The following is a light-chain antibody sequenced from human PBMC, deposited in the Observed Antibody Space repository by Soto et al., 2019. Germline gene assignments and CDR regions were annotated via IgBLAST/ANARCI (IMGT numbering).Light chain of an antibody. CDR2: DTS. Sequence: PGERATLSCRASQSVGSYLAWFQQTPGQAPRLLIYDTSNRATGIPSRFSGSGSGTEFTLTISSLQPDDFATYYCQHYNSYSEAFGQGTTVDIK. V-gene: IGKV3D-15*01. J-gene: IGKJ1*01. CDR3: QHYNSYSEA. CDR1: QSVGSY.